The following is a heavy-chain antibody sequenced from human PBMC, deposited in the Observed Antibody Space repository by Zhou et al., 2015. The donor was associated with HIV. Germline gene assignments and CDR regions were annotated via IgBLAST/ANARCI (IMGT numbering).Heavy chain of an antibody. V-gene: IGHV1-69*01. D-gene: IGHD3-10*01. Sequence: QSGPAVQKPGSTMKLSCTVLGDEFGTYYIAWVRQAPGRGLEWMGGIVPPLSIEKDLLFSFMTELLSMGRTPPKVSLELANVTSEDTATYYCVRERGVTVGEPGKVQGDVKIWSIISTFWGRGTHVRVFS. CDR1: GDEFGTYY. J-gene: IGHJ2*01. CDR2: IVPPLSIE. CDR3: VRERGVTVGEPGKVQGDVKIWSIISTF.